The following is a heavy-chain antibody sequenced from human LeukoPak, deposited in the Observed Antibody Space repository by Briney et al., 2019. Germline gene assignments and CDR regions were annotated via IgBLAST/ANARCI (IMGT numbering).Heavy chain of an antibody. Sequence: PSETLSLTCAVYGGSFSGYYWSWSRQPPGKGLEWIGEINHSGSTNYNPSLKSRVTISVDTSKNQFSLKLSSVTAADTAVYYCARRLGIAARLDYWGQGTLVTVSS. CDR3: ARRLGIAARLDY. J-gene: IGHJ4*02. CDR1: GGSFSGYY. D-gene: IGHD6-6*01. CDR2: INHSGST. V-gene: IGHV4-34*01.